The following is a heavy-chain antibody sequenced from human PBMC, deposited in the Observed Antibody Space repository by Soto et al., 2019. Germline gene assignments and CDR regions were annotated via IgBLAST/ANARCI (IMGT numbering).Heavy chain of an antibody. CDR3: ARNVVVAAAASDFYT. CDR2: IYHSGST. J-gene: IGHJ5*02. D-gene: IGHD2-2*01. Sequence: PSETLSLTCAVSGGSISSGGYSWSWIRQPPGKGLEWIGYIYHSGSTYYNPSLKSRVTISVDRSKNQFSLKLSSVTAADTAVYYCARNVVVAAAASDFYTWGQRAVLPISS. CDR1: GGSISSGGYS. V-gene: IGHV4-30-2*01.